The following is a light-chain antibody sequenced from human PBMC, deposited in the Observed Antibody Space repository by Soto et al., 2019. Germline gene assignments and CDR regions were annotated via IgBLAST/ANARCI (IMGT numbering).Light chain of an antibody. J-gene: IGKJ2*01. CDR1: HTISSW. CDR2: KAS. Sequence: DIQMTQSPSTLSASVGDRVTITCRASHTISSWLAWYQQKPGKAPKVLIYKASSLESGVPSRFSASGSGTEFTLTISSLQPDDFATYYCQQYNSFPYTFGQGTKLEIK. CDR3: QQYNSFPYT. V-gene: IGKV1-5*03.